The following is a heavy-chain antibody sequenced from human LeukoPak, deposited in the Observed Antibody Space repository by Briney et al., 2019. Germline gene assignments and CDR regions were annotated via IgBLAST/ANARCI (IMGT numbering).Heavy chain of an antibody. Sequence: ASVKASCKASGYTFTGYYMHWVRQAPGQGLEWMGWINPNSGGTNYAQKFQGRVTMTRDTSISTAYMELSRLRSDDTAVYYCARDYYYDSSGYSPGYWGQGTLVTVSS. D-gene: IGHD3-22*01. CDR3: ARDYYYDSSGYSPGY. CDR2: INPNSGGT. CDR1: GYTFTGYY. J-gene: IGHJ4*02. V-gene: IGHV1-2*02.